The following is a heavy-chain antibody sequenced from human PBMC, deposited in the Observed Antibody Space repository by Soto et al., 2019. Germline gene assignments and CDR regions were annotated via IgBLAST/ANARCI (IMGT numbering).Heavy chain of an antibody. D-gene: IGHD6-25*01. V-gene: IGHV3-74*01. CDR3: TTLSSAVSYSAFDI. Sequence: EVQLVESGGGLVQPGGSLRLSCAASGFSFSNYWVHWVRHASGKGLVWVSRVTPDGRSTSYADSMKGRFTVSRDNAKNTVSLEMNSLRVEDTAVYYCTTLSSAVSYSAFDIWGQGTVIIVSS. CDR2: VTPDGRST. J-gene: IGHJ3*02. CDR1: GFSFSNYW.